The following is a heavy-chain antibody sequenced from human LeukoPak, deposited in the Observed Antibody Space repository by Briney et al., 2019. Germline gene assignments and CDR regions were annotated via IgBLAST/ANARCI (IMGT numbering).Heavy chain of an antibody. D-gene: IGHD4-17*01. CDR1: GFSFSSFA. J-gene: IGHJ5*02. Sequence: GGSLRLSCAASGFSFSSFAMTWVRQAPGKGLEWVSSITGGHYPTYNTDSVKGRFTISRDNSKNTLYLQMNSLRADDTAVYYCTKHPNGDYVGAFDPWGQGTLVTVSS. CDR3: TKHPNGDYVGAFDP. CDR2: ITGGHYPT. V-gene: IGHV3-23*01.